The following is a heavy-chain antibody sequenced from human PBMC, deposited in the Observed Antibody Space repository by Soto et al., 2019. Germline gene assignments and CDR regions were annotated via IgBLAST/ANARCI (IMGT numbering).Heavy chain of an antibody. D-gene: IGHD2-21*02. CDR1: GFTFRMYW. Sequence: EEQLVESGGGFVQPGGSLRLSCAASGFTFRMYWMHWVRQAPGEGLVWVSGINNDGSITKYADSVKGRFTVSRDNAKNTLSLQMNSLRAEDTAVYYCATVGCGADCLSPHLWGQGTMVTVSS. CDR2: INNDGSIT. V-gene: IGHV3-74*01. J-gene: IGHJ3*01. CDR3: ATVGCGADCLSPHL.